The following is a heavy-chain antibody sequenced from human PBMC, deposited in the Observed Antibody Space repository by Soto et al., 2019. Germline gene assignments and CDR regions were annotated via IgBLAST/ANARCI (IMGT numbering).Heavy chain of an antibody. J-gene: IGHJ5*02. CDR3: ARESAGSGKNNWFDP. CDR2: IHDSGST. Sequence: SETLSLTCTVSGASISTYYWSWVRQPPGKGLEWIGYIHDSGSTYYNPSLKSRVTMSLDTSRNQFFLQLNSVTAADTAVYYCARESAGSGKNNWFDPWRQGMLVTVSS. CDR1: GASISTYY. V-gene: IGHV4-59*01. D-gene: IGHD3-10*01.